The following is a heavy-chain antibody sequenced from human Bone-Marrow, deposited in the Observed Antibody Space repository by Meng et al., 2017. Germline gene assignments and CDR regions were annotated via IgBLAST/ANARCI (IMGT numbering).Heavy chain of an antibody. Sequence: GGSLRLSCAASGFTFSSYAMSWVRQAPGKGLEWVSAISGSGGSTYYADSVKGRFTISRDNSKNTLYLQMNSPRAEDTAVYYCARGGYFDWLYWFDPWGQGTLVTGSS. CDR3: ARGGYFDWLYWFDP. J-gene: IGHJ5*02. CDR1: GFTFSSYA. CDR2: ISGSGGST. D-gene: IGHD3-9*01. V-gene: IGHV3-23*01.